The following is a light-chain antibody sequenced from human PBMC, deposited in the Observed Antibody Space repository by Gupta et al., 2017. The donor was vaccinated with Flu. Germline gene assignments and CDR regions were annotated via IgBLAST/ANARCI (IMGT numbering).Light chain of an antibody. CDR1: QSLLYSANNKNF. Sequence: DIVMTQSPESLAVSLGARATINCKSSQSLLYSANNKNFLAWYQQRPGQSPKLLIYWASTRQSGVPDRFSASGSGTDFTLTISSLQAEDVAVYYCQQYYSSRTFGQGTKVEIK. V-gene: IGKV4-1*01. J-gene: IGKJ1*01. CDR2: WAS. CDR3: QQYYSSRT.